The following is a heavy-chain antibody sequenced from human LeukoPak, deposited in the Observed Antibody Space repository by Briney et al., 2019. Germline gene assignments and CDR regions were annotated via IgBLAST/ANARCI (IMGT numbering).Heavy chain of an antibody. Sequence: GGSLRLSCEASGFTFSSYAMSWVRQAPGKGLEWVSSISGSGGSAYYADSVKGRFTSSRDNSKNALYLQMNSLRAEDTAVYYCAKGAYYADWGQGTLVTVSS. D-gene: IGHD3-3*01. J-gene: IGHJ4*02. V-gene: IGHV3-23*01. CDR3: AKGAYYAD. CDR2: ISGSGGSA. CDR1: GFTFSSYA.